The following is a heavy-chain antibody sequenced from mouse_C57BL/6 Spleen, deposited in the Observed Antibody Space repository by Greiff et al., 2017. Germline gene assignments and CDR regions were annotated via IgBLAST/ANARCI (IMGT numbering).Heavy chain of an antibody. D-gene: IGHD3-2*02. CDR3: ASAGDSSGYFDY. CDR2: ISTGGSYT. J-gene: IGHJ2*01. CDR1: GFTFSSYA. Sequence: EVQLMESGGGLVKPGGSLKLSCAASGFTFSSYAMPWVRQTPEQRLEWVATISTGGSYTYYPDNVKGRFTISRDNAKNNLYLQMSHLKSEDTAMYYCASAGDSSGYFDYWGQGTTLTVAS. V-gene: IGHV5-4*01.